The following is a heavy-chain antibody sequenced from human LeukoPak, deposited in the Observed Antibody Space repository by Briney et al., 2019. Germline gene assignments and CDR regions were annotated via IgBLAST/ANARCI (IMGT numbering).Heavy chain of an antibody. CDR3: ARYYLGVYFDH. V-gene: IGHV1-2*02. CDR2: INPNSGGT. Sequence: ASVKVSCKASGYTFTDYYMHWVRQAPGQGLEWMGWINPNSGGTNYAQKFQGRVTMTRDTSISTVYMELSRLRSDDTAVYYCARYYLGVYFDHWGQGTPVTVSS. D-gene: IGHD3-16*01. J-gene: IGHJ4*02. CDR1: GYTFTDYY.